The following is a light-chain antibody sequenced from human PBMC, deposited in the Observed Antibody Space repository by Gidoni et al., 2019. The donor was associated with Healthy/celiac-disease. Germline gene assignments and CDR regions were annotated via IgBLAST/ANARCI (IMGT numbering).Light chain of an antibody. CDR2: WAS. CDR3: QQYYSTPRT. CDR1: QSVLYSSHNKNY. J-gene: IGKJ4*01. Sequence: DIVMTQSPDSLAVALGERDTINCKSSQSVLYSSHNKNYLAWYQQKPGQPPNLLIYWASTRESGVPDRFSGSGSGTDFTLTISSLQAEDVAVYYCQQYYSTPRTFGGGTKVEIK. V-gene: IGKV4-1*01.